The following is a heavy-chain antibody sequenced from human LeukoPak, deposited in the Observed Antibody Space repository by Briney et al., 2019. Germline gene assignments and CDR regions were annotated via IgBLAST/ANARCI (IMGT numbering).Heavy chain of an antibody. CDR1: GDSISNNIW. CDR3: AKNAWYCLDY. D-gene: IGHD6-13*01. J-gene: IGHJ4*02. V-gene: IGHV4-4*02. Sequence: SETLSLTCAVSGDSISNNIWWSWVRQPPGKGLEWIGEIFHSGSTNYNPSLKSRVTISLDKSKNQVALRVDSLTAADTAVYYCAKNAWYCLDYWGQGTLVTVSS. CDR2: IFHSGST.